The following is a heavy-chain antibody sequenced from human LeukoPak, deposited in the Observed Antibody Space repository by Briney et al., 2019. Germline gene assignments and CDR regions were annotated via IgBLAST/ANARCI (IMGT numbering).Heavy chain of an antibody. CDR2: INPNSGGT. CDR3: ARDCGGDCSLAH. J-gene: IGHJ4*02. CDR1: GYTFTGYY. Sequence: VASVKVSCKASGYTFTGYYMHWVRQAPGQGLEWMGWINPNSGGTNYAQKFQGRVTMTRDTSISTAYMELSRLRSDDTAVYYCARDCGGDCSLAHWGQGTLVTVSS. V-gene: IGHV1-2*02. D-gene: IGHD2-21*02.